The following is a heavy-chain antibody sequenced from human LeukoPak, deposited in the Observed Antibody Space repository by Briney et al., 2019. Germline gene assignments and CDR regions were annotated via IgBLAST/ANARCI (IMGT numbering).Heavy chain of an antibody. CDR2: ISYDGSNK. CDR3: ARDYVAFDY. CDR1: GFTFSNYG. D-gene: IGHD3-16*01. J-gene: IGHJ4*02. V-gene: IGHV3-30*19. Sequence: GGSLRLSCAASGFTFSNYGMHWVRQAPGKGLEWVAVISYDGSNKYYADSVKGRFTISRDNSKNTLYLQMNSLRAEDTAVYYCARDYVAFDYWGQGTLVTVSS.